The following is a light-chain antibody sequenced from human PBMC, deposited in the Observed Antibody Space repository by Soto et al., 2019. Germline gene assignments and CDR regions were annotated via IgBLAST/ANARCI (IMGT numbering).Light chain of an antibody. Sequence: EIVLTQSPGTLSLSPGERATLSCRASQSVSSSYLAWYQQKPGRAPRLLIYGASSRATGIPDRFSGSGSGTHCTLALSRLEPEDFEVYYFQQYGSSPYTFGQGTKLEIK. CDR3: QQYGSSPYT. CDR2: GAS. J-gene: IGKJ2*01. CDR1: QSVSSSY. V-gene: IGKV3-20*01.